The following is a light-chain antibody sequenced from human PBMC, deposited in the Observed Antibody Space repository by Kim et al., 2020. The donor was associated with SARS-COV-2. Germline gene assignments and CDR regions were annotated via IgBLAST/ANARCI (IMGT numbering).Light chain of an antibody. CDR3: QAWDSPTAV. J-gene: IGLJ2*01. V-gene: IGLV3-1*01. Sequence: SVSTGQTASLSCSGDGFAGKYACWYQQKSGQSPILLIYQHNKRPSGIPARFSGSSSVNSATLTIRETQAVDEADYYCQAWDSPTAVFGAGTQLTVL. CDR1: GFAGKY. CDR2: QHN.